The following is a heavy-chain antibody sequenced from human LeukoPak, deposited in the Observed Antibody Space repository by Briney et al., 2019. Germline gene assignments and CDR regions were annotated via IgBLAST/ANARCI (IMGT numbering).Heavy chain of an antibody. CDR1: GGSISSGGYS. CDR3: ARGSLRDNWFDP. Sequence: SQTLSLTCAVSGGSISSGGYSWSWIRQPPGKGLGWIGYIYHSGSTYYNPSLKSRVTISVDRSKNQFSLKLSSVTAADTAVYYCARGSLRDNWFDPWGQGTLVTVSS. CDR2: IYHSGST. V-gene: IGHV4-30-2*01. J-gene: IGHJ5*02.